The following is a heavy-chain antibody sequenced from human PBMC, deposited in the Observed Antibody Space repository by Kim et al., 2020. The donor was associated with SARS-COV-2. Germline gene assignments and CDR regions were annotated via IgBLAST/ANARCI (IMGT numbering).Heavy chain of an antibody. CDR2: IKQDGSEK. D-gene: IGHD1-26*01. J-gene: IGHJ4*02. CDR3: ASQAPQWELRH. Sequence: GGSLRLSCAASGFTFSSYWMSWVRQAPGKGLEWVANIKQDGSEKYYVDSVKGRFTISRDNAKNSLYLQMNSLRAEDTAVYYCASQAPQWELRHWGQGTLVTVSS. V-gene: IGHV3-7*03. CDR1: GFTFSSYW.